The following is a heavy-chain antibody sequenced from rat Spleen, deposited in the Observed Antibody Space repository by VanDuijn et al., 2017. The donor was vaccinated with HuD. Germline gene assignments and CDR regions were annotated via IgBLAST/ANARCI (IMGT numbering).Heavy chain of an antibody. CDR2: IWDDGNT. CDR1: SFSLSNYD. J-gene: IGHJ1*01. Sequence: QVQLKESGPGLVQPSQTLSLTCTVSSFSLSNYDVKWVRQPPGKGLDWMGRIWDDGNTNCNSVLKSRLSISRDTSQSQVFLKMNSLQTEDTAMYFCARNNYYWYFDFWGPGTMVTVSS. D-gene: IGHD1-10*01. V-gene: IGHV2-13*01. CDR3: ARNNYYWYFDF.